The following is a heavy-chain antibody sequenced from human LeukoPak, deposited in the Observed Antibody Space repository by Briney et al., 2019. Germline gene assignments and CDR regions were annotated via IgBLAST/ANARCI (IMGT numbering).Heavy chain of an antibody. J-gene: IGHJ4*02. Sequence: ASVKVSCKTSGYAFTTYSISWLRQAPGQGLEWIGWVSAYNGNTYYAQNFQGRVSMTTDTSTSTAYMELRSLRSDDTAVYYCARDPHGGWSNFDFWGQGTLVTVSS. CDR2: VSAYNGNT. CDR3: ARDPHGGWSNFDF. CDR1: GYAFTTYS. V-gene: IGHV1-18*01. D-gene: IGHD6-19*01.